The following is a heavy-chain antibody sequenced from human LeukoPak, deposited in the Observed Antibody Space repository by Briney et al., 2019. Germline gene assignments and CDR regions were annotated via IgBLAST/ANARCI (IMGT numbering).Heavy chain of an antibody. Sequence: PGGSLRLSCAASGFTFGDYWIHWVRQAPGKGLVWVSRINTDGSITNYADSVKGGFSISRDNAKNTLYLQMSSLRAEDTAVYYCARDRGPRTGFMVREAYDYWGQGTLVTVSS. V-gene: IGHV3-74*01. D-gene: IGHD3-10*01. CDR2: INTDGSIT. J-gene: IGHJ4*02. CDR3: ARDRGPRTGFMVREAYDY. CDR1: GFTFGDYW.